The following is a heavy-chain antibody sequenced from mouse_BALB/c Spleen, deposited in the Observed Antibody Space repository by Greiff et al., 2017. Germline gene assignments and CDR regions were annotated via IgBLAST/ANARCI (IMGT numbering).Heavy chain of an antibody. CDR1: GYTFSSYW. D-gene: IGHD2-10*02. CDR2: ILPGSGST. CDR3: ARSQYGEAMDY. J-gene: IGHJ4*01. V-gene: IGHV1-9*01. Sequence: VQLQQSGAELMKPGASVKISCKATGYTFSSYWIEWVKQRPGHGLEWIGEILPGSGSTNYNEKFKGKATFTADTSSNTAYMQLSSLTSEDSAVYYCARSQYGEAMDYWGQGTSVTVSS.